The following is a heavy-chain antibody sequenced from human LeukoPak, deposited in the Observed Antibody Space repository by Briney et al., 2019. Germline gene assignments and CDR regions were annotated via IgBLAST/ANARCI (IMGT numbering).Heavy chain of an antibody. J-gene: IGHJ4*02. V-gene: IGHV3-7*04. CDR2: LNEDGSQK. CDR3: VRGGFVLDY. CDR1: GFTLGSYW. Sequence: GGSLRLSCAASGFTLGSYWMTWVGQAPGKGLEWVANLNEDGSQKYYVDSVKGRFTISRDNAKNSLYLQMNSLRAEDTAVYYCVRGGFVLDYWGQGTLVTVSS.